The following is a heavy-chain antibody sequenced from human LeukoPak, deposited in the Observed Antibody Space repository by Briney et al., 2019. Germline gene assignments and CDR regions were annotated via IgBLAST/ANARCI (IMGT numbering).Heavy chain of an antibody. CDR3: ARAYQHLGELSLPNY. Sequence: ASVKVSCKASGYTFTNYAMNWVRQAPGQGLEWMGWTHPSTGNPTYAQGFTGRFVFSLDTSVSTTYLQISSLKAEDTAVYYCARAYQHLGELSLPNYWGQGTLVTISS. CDR1: GYTFTNYA. J-gene: IGHJ4*02. D-gene: IGHD3-16*02. CDR2: THPSTGNP. V-gene: IGHV7-4-1*02.